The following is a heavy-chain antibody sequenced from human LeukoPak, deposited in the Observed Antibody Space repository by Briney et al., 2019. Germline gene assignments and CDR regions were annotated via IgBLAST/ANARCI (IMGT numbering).Heavy chain of an antibody. D-gene: IGHD3-3*01. CDR1: GDSVITYY. CDR2: VHDSGST. J-gene: IGHJ5*02. CDR3: AREPGSRSGPNYWFDP. Sequence: LSETLPLTCTVSGDSVITYYWSWIRQPPGKGLQWIGHVHDSGSTTYNASLKSRVTISVDTSRNHFTLRLNSVTTEDTAIYYCAREPGSRSGPNYWFDPWGQGILVTVSS. V-gene: IGHV4-59*02.